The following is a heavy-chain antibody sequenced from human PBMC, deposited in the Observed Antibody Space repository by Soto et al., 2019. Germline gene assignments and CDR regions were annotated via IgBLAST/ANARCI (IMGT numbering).Heavy chain of an antibody. CDR1: GGSINSNNYF. J-gene: IGHJ4*02. V-gene: IGHV4-39*01. CDR2: VHYSGGT. CDR3: ASIVVGAPGHTDFDR. Sequence: QLQESGPGLVKPSETLSLTCTVSGGSINSNNYFWGGIRQPPGKGLEYVGSVHYSGGTYYKPALKSPVTVSFDTPKSQLSHRLKSVSAAHTAVYSWASIVVGAPGHTDFDRWGQGTLVSVSS. D-gene: IGHD3-22*01.